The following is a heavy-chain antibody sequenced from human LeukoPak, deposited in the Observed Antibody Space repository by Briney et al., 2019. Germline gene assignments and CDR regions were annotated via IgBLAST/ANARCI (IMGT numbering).Heavy chain of an antibody. J-gene: IGHJ4*02. CDR2: ISWNSGSI. Sequence: PGGSLRLSCAASGFTFDDYAMHWVRQAPGKGLEWVSGISWNSGSIGYGDCVKGRFTISRDNAKNSLYLQMNSLRAEDTALYYCATLEYSSSSGGYWGQGTLVTVSS. CDR1: GFTFDDYA. CDR3: ATLEYSSSSGGY. V-gene: IGHV3-9*01. D-gene: IGHD6-6*01.